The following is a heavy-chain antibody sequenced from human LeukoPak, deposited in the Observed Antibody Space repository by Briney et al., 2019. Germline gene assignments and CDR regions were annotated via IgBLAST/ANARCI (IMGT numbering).Heavy chain of an antibody. Sequence: GGSLRLSCAASGFTFSSYWMSWVRQAPGKGLEWVANIKQDGSEKYYVDSVKGRFTISRDNAKNSLYLQMNGLRAEDTAVYYCARDFPASVRWFDYWGQGTLVTVSS. CDR3: ARDFPASVRWFDY. V-gene: IGHV3-7*01. D-gene: IGHD2-15*01. J-gene: IGHJ4*02. CDR2: IKQDGSEK. CDR1: GFTFSSYW.